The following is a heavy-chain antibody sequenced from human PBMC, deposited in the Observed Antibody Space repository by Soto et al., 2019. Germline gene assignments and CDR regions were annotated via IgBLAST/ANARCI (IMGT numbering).Heavy chain of an antibody. CDR1: GLTFSDYA. Sequence: GGSLRLSCAASGLTFSDYAMSWVRQAPGKGLEWVSTISGGGGTTNYADSVRGRFTISRDKSMNTLYLQMNNLRTEDTAVYVCAKDSGEYGGYGDWDFWGQGTLVTVSS. J-gene: IGHJ4*02. V-gene: IGHV3-23*01. D-gene: IGHD5-12*01. CDR3: AKDSGEYGGYGDWDF. CDR2: ISGGGGTT.